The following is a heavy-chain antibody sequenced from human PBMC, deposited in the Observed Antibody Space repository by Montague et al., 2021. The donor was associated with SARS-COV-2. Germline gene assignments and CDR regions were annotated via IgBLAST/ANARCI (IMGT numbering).Heavy chain of an antibody. J-gene: IGHJ4*01. CDR2: VHFSGIT. Sequence: SETLSLTCTVSGGSLNGYFWSWIRQAPGKALEWLGYVHFSGITNYNPSLKSRVDITVDTSKSQLHLRLASGTAADTAVYFCARDRSTGTYTFDHWGHGVLVTVSS. CDR3: ARDRSTGTYTFDH. V-gene: IGHV4-59*01. D-gene: IGHD1-26*01. CDR1: GGSLNGYF.